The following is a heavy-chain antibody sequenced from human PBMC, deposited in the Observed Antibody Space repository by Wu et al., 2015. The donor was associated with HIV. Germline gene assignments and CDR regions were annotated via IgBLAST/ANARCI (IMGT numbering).Heavy chain of an antibody. CDR3: ATGYNYFFDF. J-gene: IGHJ4*02. D-gene: IGHD5-24*01. CDR1: EYTLTELS. CDR2: FDPENGET. V-gene: IGHV1-24*01. Sequence: QVQLVQSGAEVKKPGASVKVSCKVSEYTLTELSIHWVRQAPGKGLEWMGGFDPENGETIYAQKFQDRVTMIEDTSIETAYMELSSLRFEDTAVYYCATGYNYFFDFWGQGTLVAVSS.